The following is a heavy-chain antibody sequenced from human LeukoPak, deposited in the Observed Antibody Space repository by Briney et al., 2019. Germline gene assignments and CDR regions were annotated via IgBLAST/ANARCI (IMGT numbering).Heavy chain of an antibody. D-gene: IGHD5-18*01. CDR1: GFTFSSYG. V-gene: IGHV3-30*18. CDR3: AKPPRGLWDWAFDI. Sequence: PGGSLRLSCAASGFTFSSYGMHWVRQAPGKGLEWVAVISYDGSNKYYADSVKGRFTISRDNSKNTLYLQMNSLRAEDTAVYYCAKPPRGLWDWAFDIWGQGTMVTVSS. CDR2: ISYDGSNK. J-gene: IGHJ3*02.